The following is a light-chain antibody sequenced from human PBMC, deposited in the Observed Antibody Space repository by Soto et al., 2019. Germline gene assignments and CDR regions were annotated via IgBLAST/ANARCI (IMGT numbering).Light chain of an antibody. Sequence: EIVMTQSPATRSVSPGERATLSCRASRNINRKLAWYQQKPGQAPRLLISGASTRATGIPARFSGSGSGTEFTLTISSLQSEDFAVYYCQQYYDYPPLIFGGGTKVEIK. CDR3: QQYYDYPPLI. J-gene: IGKJ4*01. CDR2: GAS. V-gene: IGKV3-15*01. CDR1: RNINRK.